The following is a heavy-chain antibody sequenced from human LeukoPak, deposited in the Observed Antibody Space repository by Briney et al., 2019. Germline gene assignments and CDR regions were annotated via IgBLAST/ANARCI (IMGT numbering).Heavy chain of an antibody. J-gene: IGHJ4*02. Sequence: GESLRLSCTGSGFPFNMFAMNWLRQAPGQGLGWVSGLSRGGEPTNYAASVKGRFTVSRDTSKNMVFLQMNDLRPEDTAVYYCAKEQRIRHCSEGVCMEGYYFDYWGQGSPVTVSS. CDR2: LSRGGEPT. D-gene: IGHD2-8*01. V-gene: IGHV3-23*01. CDR3: AKEQRIRHCSEGVCMEGYYFDY. CDR1: GFPFNMFA.